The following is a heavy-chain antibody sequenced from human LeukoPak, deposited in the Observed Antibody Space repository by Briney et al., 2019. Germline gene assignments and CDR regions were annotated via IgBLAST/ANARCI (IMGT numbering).Heavy chain of an antibody. CDR2: INWDDQK. CDR3: AHRRDSSGYQYRYWFAP. V-gene: IGHV2-5*02. D-gene: IGHD3-22*01. CDR1: GFSLTTGGVG. J-gene: IGHJ5*02. Sequence: ASGPTLVKPTQTLTLTCTFSGFSLTTGGVGVGWIRQPPGKALEWLALINWDDQKVYSPSLQSRLSITKDTSKNQVVLTMTNVDPVDTATYYCAHRRDSSGYQYRYWFAPWGQGTLVTVSS.